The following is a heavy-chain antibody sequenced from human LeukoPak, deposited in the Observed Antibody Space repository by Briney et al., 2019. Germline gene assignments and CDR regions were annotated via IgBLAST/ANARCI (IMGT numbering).Heavy chain of an antibody. CDR3: ARLAGKMVRGVIITS. J-gene: IGHJ4*02. Sequence: SETLSLTCTVSGGSISSSSYYWGWMRQPPGKGLVWIGSIYYSGSTYYNTSLKSRAINPVDTFKDQISVTLRHGDGADTAVYYCARLAGKMVRGVIITSWGQGTLVTVSS. D-gene: IGHD3-10*01. V-gene: IGHV4-39*01. CDR2: IYYSGST. CDR1: GGSISSSSYY.